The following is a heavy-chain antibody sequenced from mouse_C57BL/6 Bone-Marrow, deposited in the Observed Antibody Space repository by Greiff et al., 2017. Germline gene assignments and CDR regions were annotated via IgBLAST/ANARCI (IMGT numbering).Heavy chain of an antibody. J-gene: IGHJ1*03. CDR1: GYTFTSYW. Sequence: QVHVKQPGAELVRPGSSVKLSCKASGYTFTSYWMQWVKQRPIQGLEWIGNIDPSDSDTNYNQKFKDKATLTVDTSSSTAYMQLSSLTSEDSAVYYCAREGGGRYFDVWGTGTTLTVSS. CDR3: AREGGGRYFDV. D-gene: IGHD3-3*01. V-gene: IGHV1-52*01. CDR2: IDPSDSDT.